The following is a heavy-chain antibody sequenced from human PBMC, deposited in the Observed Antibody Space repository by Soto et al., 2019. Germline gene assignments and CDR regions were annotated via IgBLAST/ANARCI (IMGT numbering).Heavy chain of an antibody. CDR1: GYTFTSYD. D-gene: IGHD2-2*01. J-gene: IGHJ6*03. CDR2: MNPNSGNT. V-gene: IGHV1-8*01. Sequence: ASVKVSCKASGYTFTSYDINWVRQATGQGLEWMGWMNPNSGNTGYAQKFQGRVTMTRNTSISTAYMELSSLRSEDTAVYYCARVQGGCSSTSCYGSFGVVMSTYYMDVWAKGNTVT. CDR3: ARVQGGCSSTSCYGSFGVVMSTYYMDV.